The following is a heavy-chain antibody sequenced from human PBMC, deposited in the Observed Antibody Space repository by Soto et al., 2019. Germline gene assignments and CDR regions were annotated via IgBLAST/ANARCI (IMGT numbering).Heavy chain of an antibody. J-gene: IGHJ4*02. V-gene: IGHV1-69*06. D-gene: IGHD1-26*01. CDR3: ARAIKRWEVNYYFDF. CDR2: IVVDSNTA. Sequence: QVVLLQSGAEVKEPGSSVRVSCQVSGSTFNNFAFSWVRQAPGHGPEWMGGIVVDSNTAEYSQRFQDRVTITADTSTDTLYMELGSLTFEDTTVYYCARAIKRWEVNYYFDFWGQGTLVTVSS. CDR1: GSTFNNFA.